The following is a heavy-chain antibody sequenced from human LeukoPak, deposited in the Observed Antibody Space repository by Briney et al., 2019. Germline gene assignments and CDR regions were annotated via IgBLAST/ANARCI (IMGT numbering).Heavy chain of an antibody. CDR1: GYSVRRGYF. D-gene: IGHD4-17*01. J-gene: IGHJ4*02. CDR2: ISYRTSI. Sequence: SETLSHTCSVSGYSVRRGYFWGWIRQPPGEGLEWVGSISYRTSIYNPSLKSRVSMSIDTSKNQFSLNLSSVTAADTAVYYCARSGDFGDFFSFFDFWGQGSLVSVSS. CDR3: ARSGDFGDFFSFFDF. V-gene: IGHV4-38-2*02.